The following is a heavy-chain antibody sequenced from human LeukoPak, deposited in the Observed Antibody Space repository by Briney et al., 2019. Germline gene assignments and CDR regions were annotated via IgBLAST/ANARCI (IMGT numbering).Heavy chain of an antibody. CDR1: GYTCTSYG. CDR3: ARVDSSSWRYYFDY. D-gene: IGHD6-13*01. Sequence: ASVKVSCKASGYTCTSYGISGVRQAPGQGLEWMGWISAYNGNTNHAQKFQGRVTMTTDTSTSTAYMELRSLRSDDTALYYCARVDSSSWRYYFDYWGQGTLVTVSS. V-gene: IGHV1-18*01. CDR2: ISAYNGNT. J-gene: IGHJ4*02.